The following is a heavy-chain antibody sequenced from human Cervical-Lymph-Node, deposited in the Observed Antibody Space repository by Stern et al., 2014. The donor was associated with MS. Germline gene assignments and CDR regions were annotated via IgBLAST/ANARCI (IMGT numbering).Heavy chain of an antibody. D-gene: IGHD6-13*01. CDR2: IIPIFGTA. CDR1: GGTFSSYA. CDR3: ARGTVSSSSYYYYGMDV. J-gene: IGHJ6*02. Sequence: QVQLVQSGAEVKKPGSSVKVSCKASGGTFSSYAISWVRQAPGQGLEWMGGIIPIFGTANYAQKFQGRVTITADESPSTAYMELSSLRSEDTAVYYCARGTVSSSSYYYYGMDVWGQGTTVTVSS. V-gene: IGHV1-69*01.